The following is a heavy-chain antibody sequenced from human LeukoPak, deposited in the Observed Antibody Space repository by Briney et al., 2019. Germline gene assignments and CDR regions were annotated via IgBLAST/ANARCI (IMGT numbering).Heavy chain of an antibody. J-gene: IGHJ4*02. D-gene: IGHD3-9*01. CDR2: IRYDGSNK. Sequence: GGSLRLSCAASGFTFSSYGMHWVRQAPGKGLEWVAFIRYDGSNKYYADSVKGRFTISRDNSKNTLYLQMNSLRAEDTAVYYCAKGSYDILTGSLDYWGQGTLVTVSS. CDR1: GFTFSSYG. CDR3: AKGSYDILTGSLDY. V-gene: IGHV3-30*02.